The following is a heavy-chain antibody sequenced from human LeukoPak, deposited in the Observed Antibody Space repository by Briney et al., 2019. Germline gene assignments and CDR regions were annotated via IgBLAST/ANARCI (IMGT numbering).Heavy chain of an antibody. Sequence: PSVTLSLTCTVAGYSISSGYYWGWIRQPPGKGLEWIRSIYHSGSPYHNPSLKSRVTISVDTSKNKFSLELSSVTAADTAVYYCARVRVHYDFWCGYPDYFDYWGQGTLVTVSS. CDR2: IYHSGSP. V-gene: IGHV4-38-2*02. CDR3: ARVRVHYDFWCGYPDYFDY. D-gene: IGHD3-3*01. J-gene: IGHJ4*02. CDR1: GYSISSGYY.